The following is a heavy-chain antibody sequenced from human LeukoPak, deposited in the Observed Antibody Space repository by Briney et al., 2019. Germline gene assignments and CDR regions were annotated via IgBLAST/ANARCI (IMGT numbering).Heavy chain of an antibody. CDR1: GGSISSYY. J-gene: IGHJ4*02. Sequence: SETLSLTCTVSGGSISSYYWSWIRQPPGKGLEWIGEINHSGSTNYNPSLKSRVTISVDTSKNQFSLKLSSVTAADTAVYYCARLPRITMVRGPKRVYFDYWGQGTLVTVSS. CDR2: INHSGST. D-gene: IGHD3-10*01. CDR3: ARLPRITMVRGPKRVYFDY. V-gene: IGHV4-34*01.